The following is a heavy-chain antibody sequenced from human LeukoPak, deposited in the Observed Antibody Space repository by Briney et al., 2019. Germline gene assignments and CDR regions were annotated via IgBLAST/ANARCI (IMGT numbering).Heavy chain of an antibody. Sequence: TGGSLRLSCAASGFTFSSYAMSWVRQAPGKGLEWVSAISGSGGSTYYADSVKGRFTISRDNSKNTLYLQMNSLRAEDTAVYYCARDPLVSPSNGAYCSSTSCYMVNWFDPWGQGTLVTVSS. J-gene: IGHJ5*02. V-gene: IGHV3-23*01. CDR1: GFTFSSYA. CDR3: ARDPLVSPSNGAYCSSTSCYMVNWFDP. D-gene: IGHD2-2*02. CDR2: ISGSGGST.